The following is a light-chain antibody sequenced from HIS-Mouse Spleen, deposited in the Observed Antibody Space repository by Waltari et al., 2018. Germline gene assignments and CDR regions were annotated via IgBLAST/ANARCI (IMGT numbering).Light chain of an antibody. J-gene: IGLJ2*01. CDR2: NVS. CDR3: SSYTSSSFNVV. CDR1: SSEVGAYHY. Sequence: QSALTQPASVSGSPGQSITISCTGTSSEVGAYHYVSGYQQHPAKAHKLMISNVSNRPSGVSNRFSGSKSGNTASLAISGLQAEDEADYYCSSYTSSSFNVVFGGGTKLTVL. V-gene: IGLV2-14*03.